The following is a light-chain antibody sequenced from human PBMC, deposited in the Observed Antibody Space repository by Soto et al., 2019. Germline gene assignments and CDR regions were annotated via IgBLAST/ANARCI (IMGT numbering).Light chain of an antibody. Sequence: EIVFTQSPGTLSLSPGERATPSCRASQSVSSSYLVWHQQKPGQAPRLLIYAASRRATGIPDRFSGSGSGTDFTLTISSLQPEDFTTYYCQQFNNYPITFGQGTRLEIK. CDR1: QSVSSSY. V-gene: IGKV3-20*01. CDR3: QQFNNYPIT. CDR2: AAS. J-gene: IGKJ5*01.